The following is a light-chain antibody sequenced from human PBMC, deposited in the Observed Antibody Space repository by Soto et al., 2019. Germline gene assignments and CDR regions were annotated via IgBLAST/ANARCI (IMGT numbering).Light chain of an antibody. V-gene: IGKV3-15*01. J-gene: IGKJ4*01. CDR1: QSVSSN. CDR2: GAS. CDR3: QQYNNWPPLT. Sequence: EIVMTQSPATLSVSPGERATLSCRASQSVSSNLAWYQQKPGQAPRLLIYGASTMATGIPARFSGSGSGTEFTLTISSLQSEAFAVYSCQQYNNWPPLTFGGGTKVEI.